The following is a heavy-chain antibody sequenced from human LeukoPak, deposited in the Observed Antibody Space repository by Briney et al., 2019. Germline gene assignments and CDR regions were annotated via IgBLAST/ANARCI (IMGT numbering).Heavy chain of an antibody. J-gene: IGHJ3*02. Sequence: PGGSLRLSCAASGFTVSSNEMNWVRQAPGKGLEWVSYISSSGSNIKYADSVKGRFTISRGNAKNSVYLQMNSLRAEDTAVYYCARDIKGQYQDAFDIWGQGTMVTVSS. CDR3: ARDIKGQYQDAFDI. D-gene: IGHD2-2*01. V-gene: IGHV3-48*03. CDR1: GFTVSSNE. CDR2: ISSSGSNI.